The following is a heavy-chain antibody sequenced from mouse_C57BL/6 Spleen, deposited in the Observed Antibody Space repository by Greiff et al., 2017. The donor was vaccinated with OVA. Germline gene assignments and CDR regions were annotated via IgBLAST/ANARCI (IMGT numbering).Heavy chain of an antibody. D-gene: IGHD2-4*01. J-gene: IGHJ3*01. Sequence: VQLQQSGPELVKPGASVKLSCKASGYTFTSYDINWVKQRPGQGLEWIGWIYPRDGSTKYNEKFKGKATLTVDTSSSTAYMELHSLTSEDSAVYFCARSVIYYDYDGFAYWGQGTLVTVSA. CDR1: GYTFTSYD. CDR3: ARSVIYYDYDGFAY. V-gene: IGHV1-85*01. CDR2: IYPRDGST.